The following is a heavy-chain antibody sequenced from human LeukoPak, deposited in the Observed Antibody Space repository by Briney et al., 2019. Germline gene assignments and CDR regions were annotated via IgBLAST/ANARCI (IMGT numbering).Heavy chain of an antibody. V-gene: IGHV3-9*01. J-gene: IGHJ6*02. CDR3: AKDIFPHYYNGMDV. D-gene: IGHD3-3*01. CDR2: ISWNSGSI. Sequence: PGGSLRLSCAASGFTFDDYAVHWVRQAPGKGLEWVSGISWNSGSIGYADSVKGRFTISRDNAKNSLYLQMNSLRAEDTALYYCAKDIFPHYYNGMDVWGQGTTVTVSS. CDR1: GFTFDDYA.